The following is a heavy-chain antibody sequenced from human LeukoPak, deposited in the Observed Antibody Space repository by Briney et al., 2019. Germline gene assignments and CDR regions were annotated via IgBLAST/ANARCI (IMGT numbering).Heavy chain of an antibody. CDR1: GGTFSSYA. Sequence: DSVKVSCKASGGTFSSYAISWVRQAPGQGLEWMGRINPNSGGTNYAQKFQGRVTMTRDTSISTAYMELSRLRSDDTAVYYCARVRIAAAGTSNYWGQGTLVTVSS. CDR3: ARVRIAAAGTSNY. CDR2: INPNSGGT. D-gene: IGHD6-13*01. V-gene: IGHV1-2*06. J-gene: IGHJ4*02.